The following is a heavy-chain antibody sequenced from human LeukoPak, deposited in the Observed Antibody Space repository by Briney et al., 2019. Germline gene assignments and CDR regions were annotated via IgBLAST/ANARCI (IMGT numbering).Heavy chain of an antibody. J-gene: IGHJ4*02. CDR1: GFTFSSYG. V-gene: IGHV3-30*03. CDR3: ASYPAPYYYDSSGYPDY. D-gene: IGHD3-22*01. Sequence: PGGSLRLSCAASGFTFSSYGMHWVRQAPGKGLEWVAVISYDGSNKYYADSVKGRFTISRDNSKNTLYLQMNSLRAEDTAVYYCASYPAPYYYDSSGYPDYWGQGTLVTVSS. CDR2: ISYDGSNK.